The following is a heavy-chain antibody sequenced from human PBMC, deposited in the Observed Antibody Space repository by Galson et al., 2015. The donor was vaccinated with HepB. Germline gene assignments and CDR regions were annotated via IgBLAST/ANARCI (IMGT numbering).Heavy chain of an antibody. CDR3: GRNWDIDC. V-gene: IGHV3-23*01. D-gene: IGHD1/OR15-1a*01. J-gene: IGHJ4*02. CDR1: GFTFSTHA. CDR2: ISGSGDRA. Sequence: SLRLSCAASGFTFSTHAMSWVRQAPGKGLESVSLISGSGDRAYYTDSVKGRFTISRDNSKNTLYLQMNNLRAEDTAAYFCGRNWDIDCWGQGTLVTVSS.